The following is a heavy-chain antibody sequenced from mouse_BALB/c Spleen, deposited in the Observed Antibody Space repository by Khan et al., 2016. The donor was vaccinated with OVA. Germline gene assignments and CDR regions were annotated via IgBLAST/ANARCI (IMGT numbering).Heavy chain of an antibody. CDR1: GFTFSTYA. J-gene: IGHJ3*01. CDR3: ARSPYGSFAY. V-gene: IGHV5-9-3*01. CDR2: ISSDGDYT. D-gene: IGHD2-1*01. Sequence: EVQLVESGGGLVKPGGSLKLSCAASGFTFSTYAMSWVRQTPEKRLEWVATISSDGDYTYYPDNVTGRFTISRDNAKNTLYLQMSSLRSEDTAMYYCARSPYGSFAYWGKGTLVTVSA.